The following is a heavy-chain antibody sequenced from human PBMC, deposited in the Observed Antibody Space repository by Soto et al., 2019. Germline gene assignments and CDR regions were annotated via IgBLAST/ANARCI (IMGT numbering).Heavy chain of an antibody. J-gene: IGHJ4*02. V-gene: IGHV1-58*01. Sequence: SVKVSCKASGFTFTSSAVQWVRQARGQRLEWIGWIVVGSGNTNYAQKFQERVTITRDMSTSTAYMELSSLRSEDTAVYYCAAASPGTGPLLDYWGQETRVTVSS. CDR1: GFTFTSSA. CDR3: AAASPGTGPLLDY. D-gene: IGHD1-1*01. CDR2: IVVGSGNT.